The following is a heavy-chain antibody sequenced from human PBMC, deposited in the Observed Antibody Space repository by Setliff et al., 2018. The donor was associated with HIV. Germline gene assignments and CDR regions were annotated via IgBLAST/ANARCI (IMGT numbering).Heavy chain of an antibody. J-gene: IGHJ6*03. CDR2: IYYSGSS. CDR1: GGSISSGYYY. V-gene: IGHV4-31*03. Sequence: SETLSLTCSVSGGSISSGYYYWSWIRQHPGKGLEWIGYIYYSGSSYYNPSLKSRVTISVDTSKNQFSVKLSSVTAADTAVYYCARGDGTKYYYYYYMDVWGKGTTVTVSS. CDR3: ARGDGTKYYYYYYMDV. D-gene: IGHD1-7*01.